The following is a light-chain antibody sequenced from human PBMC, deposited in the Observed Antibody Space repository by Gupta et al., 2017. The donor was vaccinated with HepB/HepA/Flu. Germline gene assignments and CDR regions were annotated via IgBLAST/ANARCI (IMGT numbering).Light chain of an antibody. Sequence: QSALTQPASVSGSPGQSITISCTGTSSDVGIYNLVSWYQQHPGKAPKFMIYEVSKRPSGVPNRFSGSKSGNTASLTISGLQAEDEADYYCCSYAGSSTVVFGGGTKVTVL. CDR1: SSDVGIYNL. V-gene: IGLV2-23*02. CDR2: EVS. J-gene: IGLJ2*01. CDR3: CSYAGSSTVV.